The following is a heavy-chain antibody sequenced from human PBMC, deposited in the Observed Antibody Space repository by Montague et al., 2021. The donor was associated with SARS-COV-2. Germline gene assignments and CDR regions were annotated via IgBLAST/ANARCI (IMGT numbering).Heavy chain of an antibody. CDR3: ARRVVGGWYATTPENDY. CDR2: THQWGGT. D-gene: IGHD6-19*01. V-gene: IGHV4-4*02. CDR1: GDSINSEHW. Sequence: SETLSLTCAVSGDSINSEHWWSWVRQPPGKGLEWIVETHQWGGTNYNPSLRSRVSIVLDKSKNQFSLTLTSVTAADTAVYYCARRVVGGWYATTPENDYWGQGTLVTVSS. J-gene: IGHJ4*02.